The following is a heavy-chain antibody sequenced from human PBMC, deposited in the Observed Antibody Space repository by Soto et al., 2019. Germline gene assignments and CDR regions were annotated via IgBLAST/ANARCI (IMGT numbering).Heavy chain of an antibody. Sequence: SETLSLTCTVSGGSISSSSYYWGWIRQPPGKGLEWIGSIYYSGSTYYNPSLKSRVTISVDTSKNQFSLKLSSVTAADTAVYYCARHGCLSVWGRLGPCLRGGSGSYMDRLGWFDPWGQGTLVTVSS. CDR2: IYYSGST. CDR3: ARHGCLSVWGRLGPCLRGGSGSYMDRLGWFDP. J-gene: IGHJ5*02. V-gene: IGHV4-39*01. CDR1: GGSISSSSYY. D-gene: IGHD3-10*01.